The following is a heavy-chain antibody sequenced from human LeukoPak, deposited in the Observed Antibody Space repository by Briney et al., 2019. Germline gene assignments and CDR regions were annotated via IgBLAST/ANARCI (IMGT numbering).Heavy chain of an antibody. D-gene: IGHD2-2*01. CDR3: AREPSDCSSTSCRDWFDP. J-gene: IGHJ5*02. CDR2: IYTRGST. Sequence: SETLSLTCTVSGGSISSYYWSWIRQPAGKGLEWIGRIYTRGSTNYNPSLKSRVTMSVDTSKNQFSLKLSSVTAADTAVYYCAREPSDCSSTSCRDWFDPWGQGTLVTVSS. V-gene: IGHV4-4*07. CDR1: GGSISSYY.